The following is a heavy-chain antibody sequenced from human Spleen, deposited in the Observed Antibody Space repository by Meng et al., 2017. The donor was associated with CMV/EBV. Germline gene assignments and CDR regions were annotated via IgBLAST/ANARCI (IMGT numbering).Heavy chain of an antibody. D-gene: IGHD2-2*01. J-gene: IGHJ1*01. CDR1: FHTFA. CDR3: AEGHCSTSNCYHSDYFQG. CDR2: IIPILATA. V-gene: IGHV1-69*06. Sequence: FHTFALSWVRQAPGQGLEWVGGIIPILATANYAQKFQGRVTITADKSTSTAYMELSGLRSEDTAVYYCAEGHCSTSNCYHSDYFQGWGQGTLVTVSS.